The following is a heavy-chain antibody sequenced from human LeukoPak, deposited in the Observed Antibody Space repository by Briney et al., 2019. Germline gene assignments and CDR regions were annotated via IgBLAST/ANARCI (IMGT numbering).Heavy chain of an antibody. V-gene: IGHV4-34*01. CDR2: INHSGSA. J-gene: IGHJ5*02. CDR3: ARSRQGWFDP. CDR1: GGSFSGYY. Sequence: PSETLSLTCAVYGGSFSGYYWSWIRQAPGKELEWIGEINHSGSANYNPSLKSRVTISVDTSKKQFSLKLSSVTAADTAVYYCARSRQGWFDPWGQGTLVTVSS.